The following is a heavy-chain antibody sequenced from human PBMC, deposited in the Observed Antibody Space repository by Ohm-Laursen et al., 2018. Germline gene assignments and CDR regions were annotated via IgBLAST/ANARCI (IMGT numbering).Heavy chain of an antibody. V-gene: IGHV3-49*04. CDR3: TSDSGRFDY. CDR1: GFTFGDYA. Sequence: SLRLSCAASGFTFGDYAMSWVRQAPGKGLEWVGIIGSNAYGGTTEYAASVKGRFTISRDDSKSIAYLQMNSLKTEDTAVYYCTSDSGRFDYWGQGTLVTVSS. J-gene: IGHJ4*02. D-gene: IGHD1-26*01. CDR2: IGSNAYGGTT.